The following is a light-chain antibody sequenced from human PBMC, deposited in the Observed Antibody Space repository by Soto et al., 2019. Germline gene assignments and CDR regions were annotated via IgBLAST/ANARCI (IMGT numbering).Light chain of an antibody. Sequence: QSALTQPASVSGSPGQSITISCTGTSSDVGGYNYVSWYQQHPGKAPKLMIYDVSNRPSGVSNRVSGAKSGNTASLTISGLQAEDEAEYYCSSYTSSSTVVFGGGTKRTV. V-gene: IGLV2-14*01. CDR1: SSDVGGYNY. CDR3: SSYTSSSTVV. CDR2: DVS. J-gene: IGLJ2*01.